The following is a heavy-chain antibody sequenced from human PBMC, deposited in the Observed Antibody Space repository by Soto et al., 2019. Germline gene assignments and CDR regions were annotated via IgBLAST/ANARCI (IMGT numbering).Heavy chain of an antibody. CDR1: GLTFGSYG. CDR3: AKEPGYSSGWYFVY. D-gene: IGHD6-19*01. V-gene: IGHV3-30*18. CDR2: ISYDGSNK. Sequence: PRLSCGGSGLTFGSYGMPWARQAQGKGLEWVAVISYDGSNKYYADSVKGRFTISRDNSKNTLYLQMNSLRAEDTAVYYCAKEPGYSSGWYFVYWGQGTLVTVSS. J-gene: IGHJ4*02.